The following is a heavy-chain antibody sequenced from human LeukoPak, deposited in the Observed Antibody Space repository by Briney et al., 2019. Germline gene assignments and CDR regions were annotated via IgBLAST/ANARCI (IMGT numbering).Heavy chain of an antibody. CDR1: GYTFTSYG. CDR2: ISAYNGNT. CDR3: ARSRGDIVVVVAADELDY. V-gene: IGHV1-18*01. J-gene: IGHJ4*02. D-gene: IGHD2-15*01. Sequence: ASVKVSCKASGYTFTSYGISWVRQAPGQGLEWMGWISAYNGNTNYAQKLQGRVTMTTDTFTSTAYMELRSLRSDDTAVYYCARSRGDIVVVVAADELDYWGQGTLVTVSS.